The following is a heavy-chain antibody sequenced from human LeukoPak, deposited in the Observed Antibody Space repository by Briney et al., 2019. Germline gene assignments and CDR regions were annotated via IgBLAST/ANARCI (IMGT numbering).Heavy chain of an antibody. J-gene: IGHJ4*02. D-gene: IGHD3-22*01. CDR2: IKQDGSEK. V-gene: IGHV3-7*01. CDR1: GFTFSSYW. CDR3: ARDLRNHYYYDSSDAKNDY. Sequence: PGGSLRPSCAASGFTFSSYWMSWVRQAPGKGLEWVANIKQDGSEKYYVDSVKGRFTISRDNAKNSLYLQMNSLRAEDTAVYYCARDLRNHYYYDSSDAKNDYWGQGTLVTVSS.